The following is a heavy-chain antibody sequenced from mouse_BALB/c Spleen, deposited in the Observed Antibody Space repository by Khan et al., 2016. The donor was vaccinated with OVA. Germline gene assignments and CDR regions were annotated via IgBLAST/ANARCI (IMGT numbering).Heavy chain of an antibody. J-gene: IGHJ3*01. D-gene: IGHD4-1*01. V-gene: IGHV5-6*01. CDR2: ISSGGDYT. CDR3: ASHLTGSFAY. Sequence: EVQGVESGGDLVKPGGSLKLSCAASGFTFSSYSMSWVRQTPDKRLEWVATISSGGDYTHYPDSVKGRFTISRDNAKNTLYLQMSSLKSEDTAMCYCASHLTGSFAYWGQGTLVTVSA. CDR1: GFTFSSYS.